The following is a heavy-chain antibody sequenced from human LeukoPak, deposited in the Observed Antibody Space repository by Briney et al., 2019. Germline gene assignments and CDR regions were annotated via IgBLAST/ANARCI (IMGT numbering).Heavy chain of an antibody. CDR2: INPNSGGT. V-gene: IGHV1-2*02. CDR3: AREHPGYSSSWYWFDP. Sequence: GASVKVSCKASGYTFTGYYMHWVRQAPGQGLEWMGWINPNSGGTKYAQKFQGRVTMTRDTSISTAYMELSRLRSDDTAVYYCAREHPGYSSSWYWFDPWGQGTLVTVSS. D-gene: IGHD6-13*01. J-gene: IGHJ5*02. CDR1: GYTFTGYY.